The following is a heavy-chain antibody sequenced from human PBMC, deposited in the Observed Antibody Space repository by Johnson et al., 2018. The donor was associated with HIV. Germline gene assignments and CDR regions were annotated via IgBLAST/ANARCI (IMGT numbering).Heavy chain of an antibody. CDR1: GFTFDDYA. J-gene: IGHJ3*02. CDR2: INWNSGSI. D-gene: IGHD1-26*01. CDR3: AKGDSGSYSDDAFDI. V-gene: IGHV3-9*01. Sequence: EVQLVESGGGLVQPGRSLRLSCAASGFTFDDYAMHWVRQAPGKGLEWVSGINWNSGSIGYADSVKGRFTISRDNAKNSLYLQMNSLRAEDTALYYCAKGDSGSYSDDAFDIWGQGTMVTVSS.